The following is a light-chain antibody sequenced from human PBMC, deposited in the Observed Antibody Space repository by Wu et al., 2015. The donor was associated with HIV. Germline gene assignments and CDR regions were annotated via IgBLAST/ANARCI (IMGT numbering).Light chain of an antibody. CDR3: QSYGSSPVT. V-gene: IGKV3-20*01. J-gene: IGKJ4*01. CDR2: DTS. Sequence: EIVLTQSPGTLSLSQGEGATLSCRASQSFSSSYLAWYQQKPGQAPRLLIYDTSNRATGISDRFSGSGSGTDFTLTISRLEPEDFAVYYCQSYGSSPVTFGRRDRRW. CDR1: QSFSSSY.